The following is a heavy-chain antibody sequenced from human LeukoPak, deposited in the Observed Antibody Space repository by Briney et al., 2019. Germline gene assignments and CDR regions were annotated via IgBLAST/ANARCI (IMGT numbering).Heavy chain of an antibody. CDR2: IYTSGST. V-gene: IGHV4-4*07. Sequence: PSETLSLTCTVSGGSISSYYWSWIRQPAGKGLEWIGRIYTSGSTNYNPSLKSRVTMSVDTSKNQFSLKLSSVTAADTAVYYCARGLGPAAISLYYYYYMDVWGKGTTVTVSS. CDR3: ARGLGPAAISLYYYYYMDV. D-gene: IGHD2-2*02. J-gene: IGHJ6*03. CDR1: GGSISSYY.